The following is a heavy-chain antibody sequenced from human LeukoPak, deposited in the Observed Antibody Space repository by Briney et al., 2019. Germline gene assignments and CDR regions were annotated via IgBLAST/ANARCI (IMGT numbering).Heavy chain of an antibody. CDR3: ARFAPLFYDSRNYFDY. D-gene: IGHD3-22*01. CDR1: GGSFSGYY. Sequence: PSETLSLTCAVYGGSFSGYYWSWIRQPPGKGLEWIGEINHSGSTYYNPSLKSRVTISVDTSKNQFSLKLSSVTAADTAVYYCARFAPLFYDSRNYFDYWGQGTLVTVSS. J-gene: IGHJ4*02. CDR2: INHSGST. V-gene: IGHV4-34*01.